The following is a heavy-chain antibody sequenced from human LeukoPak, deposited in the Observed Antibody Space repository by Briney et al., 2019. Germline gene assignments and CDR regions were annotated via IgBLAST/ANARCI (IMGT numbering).Heavy chain of an antibody. D-gene: IGHD6-19*01. CDR3: ARDLRVAATEWDYFDY. CDR1: GYTFTSYG. V-gene: IGHV1-18*01. J-gene: IGHJ4*02. Sequence: ASVKVSCKASGYTFTSYGISWVRQAPGQGLEWMGWISAYNGNTNYAQKLQGRVTMTTDTSTSTAYMELRSLRSDGTAVYYCARDLRVAATEWDYFDYWGQGTLVTVSS. CDR2: ISAYNGNT.